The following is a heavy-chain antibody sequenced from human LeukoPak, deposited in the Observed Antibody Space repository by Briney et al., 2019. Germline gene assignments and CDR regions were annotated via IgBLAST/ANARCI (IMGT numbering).Heavy chain of an antibody. Sequence: GGSLRLSCAASGFTFSSYGMHWVRQAPGKGLEWVALISYDGSNKYYADSVKGRFTISRDNSQNTLYLQMNSLRAEDTAVYYCAKETCSSTSCYELDYWGQGTLVTVSS. V-gene: IGHV3-30*19. CDR3: AKETCSSTSCYELDY. CDR1: GFTFSSYG. J-gene: IGHJ4*02. D-gene: IGHD2-2*01. CDR2: ISYDGSNK.